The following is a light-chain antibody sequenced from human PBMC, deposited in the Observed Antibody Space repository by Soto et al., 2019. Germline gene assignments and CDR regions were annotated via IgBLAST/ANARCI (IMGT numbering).Light chain of an antibody. J-gene: IGKJ5*01. CDR3: QQYNNWPIT. CDR1: QSVDSN. CDR2: GAS. Sequence: EIVLTQSPSSLSLSPGERATLSCRASQSVDSNLAWYQQKPGQAPRLLIYGASTRATGIPARFSGSGSGTEFTLTISSLQSEDFEIYYCQQYNNWPITFGQGTRLEIK. V-gene: IGKV3-15*01.